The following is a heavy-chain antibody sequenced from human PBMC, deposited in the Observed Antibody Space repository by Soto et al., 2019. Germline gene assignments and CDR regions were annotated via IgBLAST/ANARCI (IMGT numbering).Heavy chain of an antibody. J-gene: IGHJ4*02. D-gene: IGHD3-10*01. CDR3: ATTPYYYGSGRQKYFDY. V-gene: IGHV4-34*01. CDR1: GGSFSGFY. Sequence: SETLSLTCVVYGGSFSGFYWSWIRQPPGKGLEWIGEINHSGSTEYNPSLESRVTISVDTSKNQFSLKLSSVTAADTAVYYCATTPYYYGSGRQKYFDYWGQGTLVTVSS. CDR2: INHSGST.